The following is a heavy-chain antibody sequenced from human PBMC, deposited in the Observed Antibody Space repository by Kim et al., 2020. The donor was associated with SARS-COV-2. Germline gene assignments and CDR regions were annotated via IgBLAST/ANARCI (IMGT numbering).Heavy chain of an antibody. CDR3: ARTYGGDYLYYCDY. J-gene: IGHJ4*02. V-gene: IGHV3-53*01. Sequence: DSVKGRFTIFRDNSKNALYLQMNSLRAEDTAVYYCARTYGGDYLYYCDYWGQGTLVTVSS. D-gene: IGHD4-17*01.